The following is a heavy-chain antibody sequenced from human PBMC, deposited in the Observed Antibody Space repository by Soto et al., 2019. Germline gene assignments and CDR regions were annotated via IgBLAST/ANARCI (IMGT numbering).Heavy chain of an antibody. V-gene: IGHV3-23*01. CDR3: AKGTAYFSALSRFDY. D-gene: IGHD3-9*01. Sequence: EVQLLESGGGLVQPGGSLRLSCAASGFTFSSYAMSWVRQAPGKGLEWVSAISGSGGSTYYADSVKGRFTISRDNSKTTLYLQMNSLRAEDTAVYYCAKGTAYFSALSRFDYWGQGTLVTVSS. J-gene: IGHJ4*02. CDR1: GFTFSSYA. CDR2: ISGSGGST.